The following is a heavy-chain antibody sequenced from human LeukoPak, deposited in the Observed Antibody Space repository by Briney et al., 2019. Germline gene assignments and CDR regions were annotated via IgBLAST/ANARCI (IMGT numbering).Heavy chain of an antibody. CDR1: GFTFSDYY. V-gene: IGHV3-11*04. Sequence: GGSLRLSCAASGFTFSDYYMSWIRQAPGKGLEWVSYITSSSSTIYYADSVKGRFTISRDNAKNSLYLQMNSLIAEDTAVYYCARPPWGSQPHYIDVWGKGTTVTVSS. D-gene: IGHD3-16*01. CDR3: ARPPWGSQPHYIDV. J-gene: IGHJ6*03. CDR2: ITSSSSTI.